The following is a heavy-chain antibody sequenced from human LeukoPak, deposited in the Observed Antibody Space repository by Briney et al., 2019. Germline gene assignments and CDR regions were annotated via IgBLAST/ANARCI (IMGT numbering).Heavy chain of an antibody. CDR2: IIPIFGTA. CDR1: GGTFSSYA. CDR3: ATGSLLRSYYYYMDV. D-gene: IGHD2-15*01. V-gene: IGHV1-69*06. J-gene: IGHJ6*03. Sequence: SVKVSCEASGGTFSSYAISWVRQAPGQGLEWMGGIIPIFGTANYAQKFQGRVTMTEDTSTDTAYMELSSLRSEDTAVYYCATGSLLRSYYYYMDVWGKGTTVTVSS.